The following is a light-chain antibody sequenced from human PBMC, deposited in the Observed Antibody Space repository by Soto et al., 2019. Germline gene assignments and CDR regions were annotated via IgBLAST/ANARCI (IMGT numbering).Light chain of an antibody. J-gene: IGKJ2*01. CDR2: AAS. CDR3: QQSYSIFRT. Sequence: DIQMTQSPSSLSASVGDRVTITCRASQRISSYLNWYQQKPGKAPKLLIYAASNLQSGVSSRFSGSGSGTDFTLTISSLQPEDFATYYCQQSYSIFRTFGQGTKLEIK. V-gene: IGKV1-39*01. CDR1: QRISSY.